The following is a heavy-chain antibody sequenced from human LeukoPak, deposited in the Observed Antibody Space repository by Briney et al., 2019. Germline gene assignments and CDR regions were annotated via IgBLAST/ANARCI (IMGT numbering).Heavy chain of an antibody. J-gene: IGHJ6*03. V-gene: IGHV4-38-2*01. D-gene: IGHD2-2*02. CDR3: AGGCTSCYSWDENYYYYMDV. CDR2: IYLSGST. Sequence: SETLSLTCAVSGYSISSGYYWGWIRQPPGKGLEWIGSIYLSGSTYYNPSLKSRLTISVDTSKNQFSLKLSSVTAADTAVYYCAGGCTSCYSWDENYYYYMDVWGKGTTVTVSS. CDR1: GYSISSGYY.